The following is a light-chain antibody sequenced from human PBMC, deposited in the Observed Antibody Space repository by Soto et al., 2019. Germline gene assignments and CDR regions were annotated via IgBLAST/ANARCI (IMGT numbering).Light chain of an antibody. CDR2: ADD. Sequence: QAVVTQPPSASGTPGQRVTISCSGSSSNIGSSTVNWYQQLPGTAPKLLIYADDQRPSGVPDRFSGSKSGTSASLAISGLQSEDEADYYCSTWDASLNEWIFGGGTKVTVL. V-gene: IGLV1-44*01. CDR3: STWDASLNEWI. CDR1: SSNIGSST. J-gene: IGLJ2*01.